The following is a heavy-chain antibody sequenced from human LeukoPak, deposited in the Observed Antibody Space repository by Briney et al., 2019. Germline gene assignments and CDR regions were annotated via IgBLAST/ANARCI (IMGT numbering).Heavy chain of an antibody. J-gene: IGHJ4*02. CDR1: GFTFCSYS. V-gene: IGHV3-21*01. CDR3: ARSPPGYSGSRPLPCCTY. CDR2: ISSSSSYI. Sequence: GGSLRLSCAASGFTFCSYSMNWVRQAPGKGLEWVSSISSSSSYIYYADSVKGRFTISRDNAKNSLYLQMNSLRAEDTAVYYCARSPPGYSGSRPLPCCTYWGQGTLVTVSS. D-gene: IGHD1-26*01.